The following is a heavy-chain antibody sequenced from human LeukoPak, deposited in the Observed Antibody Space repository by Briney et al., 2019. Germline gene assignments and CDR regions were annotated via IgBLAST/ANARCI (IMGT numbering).Heavy chain of an antibody. D-gene: IGHD2-15*01. CDR3: ARDLWGSWETDAFDI. Sequence: PSETLSLTCTVSGGSISSHYWSWIRQPPGRGLEWIGYIYYSGSTNYNPSLKSRVTISVDTSKNQFSLKLSSVTAADTAVYYCARDLWGSWETDAFDIWGQGTMVTVSS. CDR2: IYYSGST. CDR1: GGSISSHY. J-gene: IGHJ3*02. V-gene: IGHV4-59*11.